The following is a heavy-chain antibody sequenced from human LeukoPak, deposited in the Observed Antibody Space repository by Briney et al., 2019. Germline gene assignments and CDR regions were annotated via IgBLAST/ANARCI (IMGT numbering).Heavy chain of an antibody. CDR2: ISSNGGST. Sequence: EPGGSLRLSCAASGFTFSSYAMHWVRQAPGKGLEYVSAISSNGGSTYYANSVKGRFTISRDNSKNTLYLQMGSLRAEDMAVYYCARDGENGIDYWGQGTLVTVSS. CDR1: GFTFSSYA. CDR3: ARDGENGIDY. V-gene: IGHV3-64*01. D-gene: IGHD3-10*01. J-gene: IGHJ4*02.